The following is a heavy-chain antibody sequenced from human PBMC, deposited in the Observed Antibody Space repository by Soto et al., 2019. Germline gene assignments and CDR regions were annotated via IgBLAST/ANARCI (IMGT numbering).Heavy chain of an antibody. D-gene: IGHD3-16*01. CDR1: GYSFTRYG. CDR2: INAYNGNT. CDR3: AMVDVYVTPSPQDV. Sequence: QVHLVQSGAEVKNPGASVKVSCKASGYSFTRYGIGWARQAPGQGLEWMGWINAYNGNTNYAQNLQGRLTLTTDTSPTPAYMELRSPRSNDKAIYYCAMVDVYVTPSPQDVWGQGTTVTVSS. V-gene: IGHV1-18*01. J-gene: IGHJ6*02.